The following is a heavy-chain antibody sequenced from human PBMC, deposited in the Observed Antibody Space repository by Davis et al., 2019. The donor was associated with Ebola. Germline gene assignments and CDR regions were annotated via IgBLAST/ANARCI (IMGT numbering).Heavy chain of an antibody. D-gene: IGHD4-17*01. V-gene: IGHV1-46*01. J-gene: IGHJ6*02. CDR2: INPNGGSP. CDR1: GYTFTIYY. CDR3: ARAWAVTTLYHWYGVDV. Sequence: ASVKVSCKASGYTFTIYYMHWVRQAPGQGLEWMGLINPNGGSPNYAPKFQGRVTMTRDTSTSTVFMELSSLRSEDTAVYYCARAWAVTTLYHWYGVDVWGQGTTVTVSS.